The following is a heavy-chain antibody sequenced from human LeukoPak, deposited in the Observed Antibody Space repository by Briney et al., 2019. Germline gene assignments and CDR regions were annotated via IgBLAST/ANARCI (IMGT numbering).Heavy chain of an antibody. CDR3: AKRGVVIRVILVGFHKEAYYFDS. CDR2: ISDSGGRT. D-gene: IGHD3-22*01. Sequence: PGGSLSLSCALSGITLSNYGMSGVRQAPGRGVDWVAGISDSGGRTNYADSDKGRFTISRDNPKIPLYLKMISLRAEDTAVYVCAKRGVVIRVILVGFHKEAYYFDSWGQGALVTVSS. J-gene: IGHJ4*02. CDR1: GITLSNYG. V-gene: IGHV3-23*01.